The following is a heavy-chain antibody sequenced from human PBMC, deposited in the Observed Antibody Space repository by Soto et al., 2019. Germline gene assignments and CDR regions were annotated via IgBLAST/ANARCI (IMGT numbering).Heavy chain of an antibody. CDR1: VFTSSSYW. J-gene: IGHJ2*01. V-gene: IGHV3-74*01. Sequence: PGGSLRLSCAASVFTSSSYWMHWVRQGPGKGLVWVSRINGDGTTTNYAGSVKGRFTISRDNAKNTLYLQMNSLRAEDTAVYYCAREFGSGYLPIDLWGCGTLVTVSS. CDR2: INGDGTTT. CDR3: AREFGSGYLPIDL. D-gene: IGHD3-22*01.